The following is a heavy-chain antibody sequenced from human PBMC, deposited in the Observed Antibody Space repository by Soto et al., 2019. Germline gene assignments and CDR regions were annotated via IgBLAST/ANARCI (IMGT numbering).Heavy chain of an antibody. V-gene: IGHV3-21*01. CDR2: ISSSSSYI. CDR1: GFTFSSYS. Sequence: EVQLVESGGGLVKPGGSLRLSCAASGFTFSSYSMNWVRQAPGKGLEWVSSISSSSSYIYYADSVKGRFTISRDNAKNSLYRQMNSLRAEDTGVYYCARGNDYGDPGRDYWGQGTLVTVSS. CDR3: ARGNDYGDPGRDY. J-gene: IGHJ4*02. D-gene: IGHD4-17*01.